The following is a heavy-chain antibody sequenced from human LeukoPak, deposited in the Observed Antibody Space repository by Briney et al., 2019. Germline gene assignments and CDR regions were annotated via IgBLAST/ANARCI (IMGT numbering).Heavy chain of an antibody. Sequence: GASVKVSCKASGGTFSSYAISWVRQAPGQGLEWMGRIIPIFGTANYAQKFQGRVTITTDESTSTAYMELSSLRSEDTAVYYCARGLRPYDGGYSYGFDAFDIWGQGTMVTVSS. D-gene: IGHD5-18*01. J-gene: IGHJ3*02. CDR2: IIPIFGTA. CDR3: ARGLRPYDGGYSYGFDAFDI. CDR1: GGTFSSYA. V-gene: IGHV1-69*05.